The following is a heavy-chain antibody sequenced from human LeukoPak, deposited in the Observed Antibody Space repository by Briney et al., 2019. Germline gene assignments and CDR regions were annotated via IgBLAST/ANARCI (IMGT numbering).Heavy chain of an antibody. V-gene: IGHV4-34*01. Sequence: SETLSLTCAVYGGSFSGYYWSWIRQPPGKGLEWIGEINHSGSTNYNPSLESRVTISVDTSKNQFSLKLSSVTAADTAVYYCARGHSSGWYGLFDIWGQGTMVTVSS. CDR3: ARGHSSGWYGLFDI. CDR1: GGSFSGYY. D-gene: IGHD6-19*01. CDR2: INHSGST. J-gene: IGHJ3*02.